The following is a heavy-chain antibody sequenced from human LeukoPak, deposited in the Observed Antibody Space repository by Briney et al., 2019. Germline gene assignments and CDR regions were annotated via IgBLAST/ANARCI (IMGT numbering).Heavy chain of an antibody. D-gene: IGHD3-22*01. Sequence: PSETLSLTCTVSGGSISSSSYYWGWIRQPPGKGLEWIGSIYYSGSTYYNPSLKSRVTISVDTSKNQFSLKLSSVTAADTAVYYCARPTENYYDSSGYRHPFDYWGQGTLVTVSS. CDR1: GGSISSSSYY. J-gene: IGHJ4*02. CDR3: ARPTENYYDSSGYRHPFDY. V-gene: IGHV4-39*01. CDR2: IYYSGST.